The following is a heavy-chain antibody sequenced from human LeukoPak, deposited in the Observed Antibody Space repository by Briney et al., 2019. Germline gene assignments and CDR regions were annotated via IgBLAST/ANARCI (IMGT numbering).Heavy chain of an antibody. V-gene: IGHV3-7*01. D-gene: IGHD3-9*01. Sequence: GGSLRLSCAASGFTFSSYWMSWVRQAPGKGLEWVANIKQDGSENYYVDSVKGRFTISRDNDKNSLHLQMNSLRAEDTAVYYCASKGQYFDWLTPPPYWGQGTLVTVSS. CDR2: IKQDGSEN. CDR3: ASKGQYFDWLTPPPY. J-gene: IGHJ1*01. CDR1: GFTFSSYW.